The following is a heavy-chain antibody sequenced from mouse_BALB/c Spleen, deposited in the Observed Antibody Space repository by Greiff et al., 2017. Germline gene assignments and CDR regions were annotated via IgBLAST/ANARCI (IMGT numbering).Heavy chain of an antibody. J-gene: IGHJ4*01. CDR1: GYTFTSYW. CDR2: INPSTGYT. Sequence: QVQLQQSGAELAKPGASVKMSCKASGYTFTSYWMHWVKQRPGQGLEWIGYINPSTGYTEYNQKFKDKATLTADKSSSTAYMQLSSLTSEDSAVYYCARRTYYGSSYDRYAMDYWGQGTSVTVSS. CDR3: ARRTYYGSSYDRYAMDY. D-gene: IGHD1-1*01. V-gene: IGHV1-7*01.